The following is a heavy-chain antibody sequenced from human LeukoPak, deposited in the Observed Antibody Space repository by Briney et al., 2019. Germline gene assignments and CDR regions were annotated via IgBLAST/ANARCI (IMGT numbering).Heavy chain of an antibody. CDR1: GFTFSNAW. J-gene: IGHJ5*02. Sequence: GGSLRLSCAASGFTFSNAWMSWVRQAPGKGLVWVSRINSDGSSTSYADSVKGRFTISRDNAKNTLYLQMNSLRAEDTAVYYCARGHSSSWYEGDWFDPWGQGTLVTVSS. V-gene: IGHV3-74*01. CDR3: ARGHSSSWYEGDWFDP. CDR2: INSDGSST. D-gene: IGHD6-13*01.